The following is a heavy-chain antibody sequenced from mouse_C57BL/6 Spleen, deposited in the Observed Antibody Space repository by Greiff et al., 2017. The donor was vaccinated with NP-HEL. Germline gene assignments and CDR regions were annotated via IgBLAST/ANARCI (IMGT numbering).Heavy chain of an antibody. Sequence: QVQLQQPGAELVKPGASVKLSCKASGYTFTSYWMHWVKQRPGQGLEWIGMIHPNSGGTNYNEKFKSKATLTVDKSSSTAYMQLSSLTSEDSAVYYCARGEPMVTTDYWGQGTTLTVSS. CDR1: GYTFTSYW. J-gene: IGHJ2*01. CDR3: ARGEPMVTTDY. D-gene: IGHD2-2*01. CDR2: IHPNSGGT. V-gene: IGHV1-64*01.